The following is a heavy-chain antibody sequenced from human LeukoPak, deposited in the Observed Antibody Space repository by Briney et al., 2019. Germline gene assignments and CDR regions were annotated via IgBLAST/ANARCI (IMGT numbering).Heavy chain of an antibody. V-gene: IGHV3-21*01. CDR2: ISSSSSYI. J-gene: IGHJ2*01. CDR1: GFTFSSYS. Sequence: GGSLRLSCAASGFTFSSYSMTWVRQAPGKGPEWVSSISSSSSYIYYADSVKGRFTISRDNAKNSLFLQMNSLRAEDTAVYYCARDLGGTSSPFFDLWGRGTLVTVSS. CDR3: ARDLGGTSSPFFDL. D-gene: IGHD6-19*01.